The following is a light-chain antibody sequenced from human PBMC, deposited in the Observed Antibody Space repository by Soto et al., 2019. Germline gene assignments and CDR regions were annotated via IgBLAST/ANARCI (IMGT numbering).Light chain of an antibody. V-gene: IGKV1-5*01. CDR3: QQYNSYGT. CDR1: QSISSW. J-gene: IGKJ1*01. CDR2: DAS. Sequence: DIQMTQSPSTLSASVGDRVTITCRASQSISSWLAWYQQKPGKAPKLLIYDASSLESGVPSRFSGSGSGTDFTLTISRLQPDDFATYYCQQYNSYGTFGQGTKV.